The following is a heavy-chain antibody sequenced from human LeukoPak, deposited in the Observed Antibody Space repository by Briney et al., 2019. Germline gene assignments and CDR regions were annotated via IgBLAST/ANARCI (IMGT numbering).Heavy chain of an antibody. V-gene: IGHV3-23*01. D-gene: IGHD1-20*01. J-gene: IGHJ4*02. CDR3: AKAARITGLFYFDY. Sequence: TGGSLRLSCAASGFTFSSYAMSWVRQAPGKGLEWVSAISDSGGSTYYADSVKGRFAISRDNSKNTLYLQMNSLGAEDTAVYYCAKAARITGLFYFDYWGQGTLVTVSS. CDR2: ISDSGGST. CDR1: GFTFSSYA.